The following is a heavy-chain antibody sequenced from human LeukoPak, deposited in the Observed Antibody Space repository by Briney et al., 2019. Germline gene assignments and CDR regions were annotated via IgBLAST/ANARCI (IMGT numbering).Heavy chain of an antibody. CDR3: AKAHDRSSWPLDY. J-gene: IGHJ4*02. CDR1: GFTFSSYA. V-gene: IGHV3-23*01. CDR2: ISDSGGST. D-gene: IGHD6-13*01. Sequence: GRSLRLSCAASGFTFSSYAMSWVRQAPGKGLEWVSAISDSGGSTYYAESMKGRFTISRDNSKNTLYLQMNSLRAGDTAVYYCAKAHDRSSWPLDYWGQGTLVTVSS.